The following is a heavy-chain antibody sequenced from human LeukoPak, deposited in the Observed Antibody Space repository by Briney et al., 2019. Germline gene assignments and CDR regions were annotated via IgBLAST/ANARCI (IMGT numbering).Heavy chain of an antibody. V-gene: IGHV3-21*01. CDR3: ARDPLSVLGYNPNTPFDY. CDR1: GFTFSTYS. J-gene: IGHJ4*02. Sequence: GGSLRLSCAASGFTFSTYSMNWVRQAPGRGLEWVSSISSSSSYIYYADSVKGRFTISRDNAKTSLYLQMNSLRAEDTAVYYCARDPLSVLGYNPNTPFDYWGQGTLVTVSS. D-gene: IGHD5-24*01. CDR2: ISSSSSYI.